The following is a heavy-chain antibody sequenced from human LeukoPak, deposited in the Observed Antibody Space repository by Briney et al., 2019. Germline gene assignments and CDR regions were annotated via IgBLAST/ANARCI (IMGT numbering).Heavy chain of an antibody. V-gene: IGHV4-59*01. CDR2: IHYSGTT. J-gene: IGHJ4*02. D-gene: IGHD3-16*01. CDR1: GGSISAYY. CDR3: ARFGTPSSRFFDQ. Sequence: PSETLSLTCTVSGGSISAYYWSWIRQPPGKGLEWIGYIHYSGTTNYYPSLKSRVTIALDTSKNQFSLKLNSVTAADTAVYYCARFGTPSSRFFDQWGQGTLVTVSS.